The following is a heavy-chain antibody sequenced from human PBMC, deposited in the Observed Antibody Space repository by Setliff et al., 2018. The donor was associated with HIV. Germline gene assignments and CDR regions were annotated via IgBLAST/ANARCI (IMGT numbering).Heavy chain of an antibody. CDR3: ARADWARTSYYYYYGMNV. Sequence: TLSLTCTVSGGSISSGSYYWRWIRQPAGKGMEWIGHIYTSGSTHYNPSLKRRVTISVDTSKNQFSLQLSSVTAADTAVYYCARADWARTSYYYYYGMNVWGQGTTVTVSS. V-gene: IGHV4-61*09. CDR2: IYTSGST. D-gene: IGHD3-9*01. J-gene: IGHJ6*02. CDR1: GGSISSGSYY.